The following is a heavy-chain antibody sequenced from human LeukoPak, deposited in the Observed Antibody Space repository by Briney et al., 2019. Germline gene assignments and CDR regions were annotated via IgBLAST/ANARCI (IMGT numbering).Heavy chain of an antibody. J-gene: IGHJ6*02. CDR3: AKDLYCSGGSCYSGVHYYYGMDV. CDR2: ISSSSSYI. CDR1: GFTFSSYY. V-gene: IGHV3-21*01. Sequence: GGSLRLSCAASGFTFSSYYMNWVRQAPGKGLEWVSSISSSSSYIYYADSVKGRFTISRDTAKNSLYLQMNSLRAEDTAVYYCAKDLYCSGGSCYSGVHYYYGMDVWGQGTTVTVSS. D-gene: IGHD2-15*01.